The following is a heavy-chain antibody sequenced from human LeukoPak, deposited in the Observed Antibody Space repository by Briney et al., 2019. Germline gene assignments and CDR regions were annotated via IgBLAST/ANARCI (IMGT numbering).Heavy chain of an antibody. CDR2: IIPILGIA. CDR3: ARAVYSSSWLGIDY. CDR1: GYTFTSYD. J-gene: IGHJ4*02. V-gene: IGHV1-69*04. Sequence: GASVKVSCKASGYTFTSYDINWVRQATGQGLEWMGRIIPILGIANYAQKFQGRVTITADKSTSTAYMELSSLRSEDTAVYYCARAVYSSSWLGIDYWGQGTLVTVSS. D-gene: IGHD6-13*01.